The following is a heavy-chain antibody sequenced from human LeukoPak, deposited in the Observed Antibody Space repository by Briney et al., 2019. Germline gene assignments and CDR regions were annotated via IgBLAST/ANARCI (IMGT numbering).Heavy chain of an antibody. J-gene: IGHJ4*02. D-gene: IGHD3-9*01. CDR3: TRGGLTGQMAAFDY. Sequence: GGSLRLSCAASGFTLSDYWMHWVRQVPGEGPVWVSRINGDGRSTTYADSVKGRFTISKDNAKNTIFLQMTSLRDEDTAVYYCTRGGLTGQMAAFDYWGQGALVTVSS. CDR1: GFTLSDYW. V-gene: IGHV3-74*01. CDR2: INGDGRST.